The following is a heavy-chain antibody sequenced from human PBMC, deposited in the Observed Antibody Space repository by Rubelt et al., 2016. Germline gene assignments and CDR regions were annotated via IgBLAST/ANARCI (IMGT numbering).Heavy chain of an antibody. CDR2: INNDGSST. CDR3: STTAMEHIPHDAFDV. Sequence: EVQLVESGGGLVQPGGSLRLSCAASGFTFSNYWMHWVRQAPGKGLVWVSRINNDGSSTTHADSVKGRFTISRDNAKSTLYLQMDSLKTEDTAVYYCSTTAMEHIPHDAFDVWGQGTMVTVSS. D-gene: IGHD5-18*01. J-gene: IGHJ3*01. CDR1: GFTFSNYW. V-gene: IGHV3-74*01.